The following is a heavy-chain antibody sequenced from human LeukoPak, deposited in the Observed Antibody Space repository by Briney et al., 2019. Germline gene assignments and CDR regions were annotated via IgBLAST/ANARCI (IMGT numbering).Heavy chain of an antibody. D-gene: IGHD6-19*01. J-gene: IGHJ3*02. V-gene: IGHV4-59*04. CDR2: IFYSGST. CDR3: ARHLTNWESVAAPPASDAFGI. Sequence: PSETLSLTCTVSGGSISSYYWGWIRQPPGKELEWIGTIFYSGSTYYNPSLQGRVTMSVDTSKNQFSLELRSVTAADTSLYYCARHLTNWESVAAPPASDAFGIWGQGSMVTVSS. CDR1: GGSISSYY.